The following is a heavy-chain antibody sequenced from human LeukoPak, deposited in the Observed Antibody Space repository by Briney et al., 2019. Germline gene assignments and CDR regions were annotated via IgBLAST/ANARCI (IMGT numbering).Heavy chain of an antibody. CDR3: AKDPRRDGYKWTYYYYYMDV. J-gene: IGHJ6*03. CDR2: ISYTGDNE. V-gene: IGHV3-30*18. CDR1: GFTFSNYA. D-gene: IGHD5-24*01. Sequence: GGSLRLSCAASGFTFSNYAMHWVRQAPGKGLEWVAIISYTGDNEFYADSVKGRFTISRDNSKSTLYLQMNSLRPEDTAVYYCAKDPRRDGYKWTYYYYYMDVWGKGTTVTVSS.